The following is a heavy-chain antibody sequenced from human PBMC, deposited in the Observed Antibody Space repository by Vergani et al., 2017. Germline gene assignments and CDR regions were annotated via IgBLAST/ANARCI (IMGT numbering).Heavy chain of an antibody. J-gene: IGHJ4*03. CDR1: GITFSTYA. V-gene: IGHV3-15*01. CDR3: YTDYHHY. Sequence: EVQLLESGGGLVQPGGVLRLSFAASGITFSTYAMTWVRQAPGKGLEWIGRMRSKKDGVTADYAGPLKGSLNISREDSKDSAFLLENNLKTEDVAVYFCYTDYHHYLGQGTLVTV. D-gene: IGHD4-11*01. CDR2: MRSKKDGVTA.